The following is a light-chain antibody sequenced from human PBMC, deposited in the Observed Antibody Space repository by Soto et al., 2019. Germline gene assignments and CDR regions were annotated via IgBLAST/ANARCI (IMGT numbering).Light chain of an antibody. V-gene: IGKV1-39*01. CDR3: QQSHGIPYT. CDR1: QTITGY. CDR2: AAS. Sequence: DIPMTQSPPSLSASVGDGVTITCRASQTITGYLNWYQQKPGKAPKLLIYAASSLQSGVPSRFSGSGSGTDFTLTISSLQPEDFATYYCQQSHGIPYTFGQGTKLEIK. J-gene: IGKJ2*01.